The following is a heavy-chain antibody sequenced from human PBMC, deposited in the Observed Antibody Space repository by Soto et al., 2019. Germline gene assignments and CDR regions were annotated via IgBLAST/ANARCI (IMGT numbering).Heavy chain of an antibody. CDR1: GGSISSYY. J-gene: IGHJ4*02. CDR3: ARRGGYDYYPPYFDY. CDR2: IYYSGST. V-gene: IGHV4-59*08. D-gene: IGHD5-12*01. Sequence: PSETLSLTCTVSGGSISSYYWSWIRQPPGKGLEWIGYIYYSGSTNYNPSLKSRVTISVDTSKNQFSLKLSSVTAADTAVYYCARRGGYDYYPPYFDYWGQGTLVTVSS.